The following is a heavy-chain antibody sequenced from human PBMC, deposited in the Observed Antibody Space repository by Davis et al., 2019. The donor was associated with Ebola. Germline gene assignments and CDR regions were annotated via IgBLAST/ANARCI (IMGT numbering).Heavy chain of an antibody. CDR3: AKDKSFWSGYYPLFYGMDV. CDR2: ISWNSGSI. D-gene: IGHD3-3*01. J-gene: IGHJ6*02. CDR1: GFTFDDYA. V-gene: IGHV3-9*01. Sequence: PGGSLRLSCAASGFTFDDYAMHWVRQAPGKGLEWVSGISWNSGSIGYADSVKGRFTISRDNAKHSLYLQMNSLRAEDTALYYCAKDKSFWSGYYPLFYGMDVWGQGTTVTVSS.